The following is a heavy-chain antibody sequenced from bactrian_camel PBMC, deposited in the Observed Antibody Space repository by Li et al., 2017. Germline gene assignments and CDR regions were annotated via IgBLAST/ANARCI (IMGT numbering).Heavy chain of an antibody. CDR2: IIGGGEV. J-gene: IGHJ4*01. Sequence: HVQLVESGGGSVQTGGPLRLSCAASGDIYSRACMSWFRQAPGKEREGVAAIIGGGEVYYADSVKGRFTIPRDNAANTVYLEMHSLNAEDTAMYYCAALWQPDIPWGQGTQVTVS. CDR1: GDIYSRAC. V-gene: IGHV3S1*01. CDR3: AALWQPDIP. D-gene: IGHD2*01.